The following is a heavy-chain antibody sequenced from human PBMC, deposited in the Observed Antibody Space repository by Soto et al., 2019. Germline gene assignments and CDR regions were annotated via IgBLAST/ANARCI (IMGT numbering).Heavy chain of an antibody. D-gene: IGHD3-10*01. CDR1: GGTFSSDA. CDR2: IIPISGTT. J-gene: IGHJ4*02. V-gene: IGHV1-69*01. Sequence: QVQLVQSGAEVKKPGSSVKVSCKASGGTFSSDAIIWVRQAPGRGLEWMGGIIPISGTTNYAQKFQGRVTITADEFSSTVYMGLRSLRSEDTAVYYCARDAGDMVRGVMGFFDYWGQGTLVTVSS. CDR3: ARDAGDMVRGVMGFFDY.